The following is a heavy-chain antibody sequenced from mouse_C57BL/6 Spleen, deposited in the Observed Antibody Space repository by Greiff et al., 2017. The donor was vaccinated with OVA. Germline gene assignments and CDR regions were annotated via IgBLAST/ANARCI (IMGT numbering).Heavy chain of an antibody. V-gene: IGHV1-55*01. Sequence: QVQLQQPGAELVKPGASVKMSCKASGYTFTSYWITWVKQRPGQGLEWIGDIYPGSGSTNYNEKFKSKATLTVDTSSSTAYMQLSSLTSEDSAVYYCARCDGYYKYAMDYWGQGTSVTVSS. CDR2: IYPGSGST. J-gene: IGHJ4*01. CDR3: ARCDGYYKYAMDY. CDR1: GYTFTSYW. D-gene: IGHD2-3*01.